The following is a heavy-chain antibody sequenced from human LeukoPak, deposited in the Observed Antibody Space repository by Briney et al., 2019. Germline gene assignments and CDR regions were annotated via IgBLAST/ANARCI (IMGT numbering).Heavy chain of an antibody. CDR1: GGSISSYY. CDR3: ARALRPDCSSTSCYFGSGNYFDY. J-gene: IGHJ4*02. V-gene: IGHV4-59*12. Sequence: SETLSLTCTVSGGSISSYYWSWIRQPPGKGLEWIGYIYYSGSTNYNPSLKSRVTMSVDTSKNQFSLKLSSVTAADTAVYYCARALRPDCSSTSCYFGSGNYFDYWGQGTLVTVSS. D-gene: IGHD2-2*01. CDR2: IYYSGST.